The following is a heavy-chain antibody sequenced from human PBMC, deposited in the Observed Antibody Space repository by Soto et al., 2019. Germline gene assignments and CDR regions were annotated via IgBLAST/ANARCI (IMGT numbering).Heavy chain of an antibody. Sequence: ASVKVSCKVSGYTLTELSMHWVRQAPGKGLEWMGGFDPEDGETIYAQKFQGRVTMTEDTSTDTAYMELSSLRSEDTAVYYCATAPYYDILTGYHFPGWFDPWGQGTLVTVSS. CDR3: ATAPYYDILTGYHFPGWFDP. CDR1: GYTLTELS. V-gene: IGHV1-24*01. D-gene: IGHD3-9*01. CDR2: FDPEDGET. J-gene: IGHJ5*02.